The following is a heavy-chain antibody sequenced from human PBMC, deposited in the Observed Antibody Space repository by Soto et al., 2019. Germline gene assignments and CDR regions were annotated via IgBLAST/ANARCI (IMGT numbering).Heavy chain of an antibody. Sequence: PSETLSLTCTVSGGSISSGGYYWSRIRQHPGKGLEWIGYIYYSGSTYYNPSLKSRVTISVDTSKNQFSLKLSSVTAADTAVYYCARGGVVVPAAMSPSYGMDVWGQGTTVTVSS. J-gene: IGHJ6*02. CDR1: GGSISSGGYY. CDR3: ARGGVVVPAAMSPSYGMDV. V-gene: IGHV4-31*03. CDR2: IYYSGST. D-gene: IGHD2-2*01.